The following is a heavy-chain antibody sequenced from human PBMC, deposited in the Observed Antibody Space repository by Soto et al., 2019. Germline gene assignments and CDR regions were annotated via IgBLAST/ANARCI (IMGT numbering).Heavy chain of an antibody. CDR1: GGSISSGGYY. CDR2: IYYSGST. Sequence: SETLSLTCTASGGSISSGGYYWSWIRQHPGKGLEWIGYIYYSGSTYYNPSLKSRVTISVDTSKNQFSLKLSSVTAADTAVYYRATGYGDYSTYFQHWGQGTLVSVSS. CDR3: ATGYGDYSTYFQH. J-gene: IGHJ1*01. D-gene: IGHD4-17*01. V-gene: IGHV4-31*03.